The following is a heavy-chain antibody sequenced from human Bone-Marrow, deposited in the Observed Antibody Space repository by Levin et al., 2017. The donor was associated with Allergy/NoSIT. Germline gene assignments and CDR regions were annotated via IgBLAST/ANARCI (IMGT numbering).Heavy chain of an antibody. J-gene: IGHJ4*02. CDR2: IYISGNT. Sequence: SQTLSLTCTVSGGSISSYYWSWIRQPTGKGLEWIGRIYISGNTNYNTSLKSRIAMSLDTSRNQVSLNLNTVTAADTAVYYCARDSGGNGYPDYWGQGTLVTVSS. D-gene: IGHD3-22*01. V-gene: IGHV4-4*07. CDR1: GGSISSYY. CDR3: ARDSGGNGYPDY.